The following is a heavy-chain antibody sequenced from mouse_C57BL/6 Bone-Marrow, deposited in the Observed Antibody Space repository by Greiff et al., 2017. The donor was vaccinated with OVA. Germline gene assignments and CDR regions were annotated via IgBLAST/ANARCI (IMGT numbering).Heavy chain of an antibody. J-gene: IGHJ1*03. V-gene: IGHV1-54*01. CDR3: ARPLAWYFDV. CDR2: INPGSGGT. Sequence: VKLQQSGAELVRPGTSVKVSCKASGYAFTNYLIEWVKQRPGQGLEWIGVINPGSGGTNYNEKFKGKATLTADKSSSTAYMQLSSLTSEDSAVDFCARPLAWYFDVWGTGTTVTVAS. CDR1: GYAFTNYL.